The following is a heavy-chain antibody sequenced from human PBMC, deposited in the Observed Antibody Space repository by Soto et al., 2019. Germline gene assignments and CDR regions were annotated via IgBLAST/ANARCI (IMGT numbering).Heavy chain of an antibody. Sequence: PGGSLRLSCAASGFTFSYYTMNWVRQAPGKGLEWVSCISNSGSYVYYADSVKGRFNISRDNAKNSVYLEMNSLRAEDTALYYCARDRTLDPWGQGTMVTVSS. CDR3: ARDRTLDP. CDR2: ISNSGSYV. J-gene: IGHJ5*02. V-gene: IGHV3-21*01. CDR1: GFTFSYYT.